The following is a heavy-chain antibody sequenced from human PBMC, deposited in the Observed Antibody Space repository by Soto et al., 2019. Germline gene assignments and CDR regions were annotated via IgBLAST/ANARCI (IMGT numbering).Heavy chain of an antibody. Sequence: NLYWKTSCYTITIYRISWVRKDPGKLPEWVGWISAYNGSRNYAQKLQGRVTMPTDTSTSTAYMELGSLRSDDTAVYYCARDRTYYYDSRGYSGIFDFLGKGTMVTGFS. CDR3: ARDRTYYYDSRGYSGIFDF. CDR2: ISAYNGSR. J-gene: IGHJ3*01. CDR1: CYTITIYR. V-gene: IGHV1-18*01. D-gene: IGHD3-22*01.